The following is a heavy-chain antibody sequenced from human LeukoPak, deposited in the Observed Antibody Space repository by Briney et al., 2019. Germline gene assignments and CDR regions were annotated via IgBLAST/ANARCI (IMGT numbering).Heavy chain of an antibody. CDR2: INADNSNT. Sequence: ASVKVACKASGYTFINYAVHWVRQAPGQRLEWMGWINADNSNTLYSQNFQGRVTITRDTSASTAYMELSSLRSEDTAVCDCARGGSGPFYFDYWGQGTLVTVSA. V-gene: IGHV1-3*01. CDR1: GYTFINYA. CDR3: ARGGSGPFYFDY. D-gene: IGHD6-19*01. J-gene: IGHJ4*02.